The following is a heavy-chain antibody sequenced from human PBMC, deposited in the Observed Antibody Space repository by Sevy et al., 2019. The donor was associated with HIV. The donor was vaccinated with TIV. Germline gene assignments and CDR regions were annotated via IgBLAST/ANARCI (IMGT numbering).Heavy chain of an antibody. V-gene: IGHV3-7*01. J-gene: IGHJ5*02. CDR3: ASGVGLDR. CDR1: GFTFSPYW. D-gene: IGHD1-26*01. CDR2: IRPDGSDK. Sequence: GGSLRLSCEASGFTFSPYWMTWVRQAPGKGLEWVANIRPDGSDKYYVDSVKGRFTISRDNAKNSLYLQMNSLRADDTAMYYCASGVGLDRWGQGALVTVSS.